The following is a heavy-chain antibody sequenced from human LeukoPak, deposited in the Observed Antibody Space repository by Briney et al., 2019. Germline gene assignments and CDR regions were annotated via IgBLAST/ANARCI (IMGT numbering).Heavy chain of an antibody. CDR1: GGSISSYY. CDR3: ARGWSGHFDY. Sequence: SETLSLTCTVSGGSISSYYWSWIRQPPGKGLEWIGYIYYSGSTNYNPSLKSRVTISVDTSKNQFSLKLSSVTAADMAVYYCARGWSGHFDYWGQGTLVTVSS. J-gene: IGHJ4*02. CDR2: IYYSGST. V-gene: IGHV4-59*08.